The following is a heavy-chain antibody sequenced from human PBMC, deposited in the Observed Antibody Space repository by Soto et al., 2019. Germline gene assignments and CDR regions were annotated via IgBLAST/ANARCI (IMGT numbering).Heavy chain of an antibody. CDR1: GYTFTSYG. CDR3: ARGDYDFWSGLTLTFDY. D-gene: IGHD3-3*01. J-gene: IGHJ4*02. CDR2: ISAYNGNT. V-gene: IGHV1-18*01. Sequence: ASVKVSCKASGYTFTSYGISWVRQAPGQGFEWMGWISAYNGNTNYAQKLQGRVTMTTDTSTSTAYMELRSLRSDDTAVYYCARGDYDFWSGLTLTFDYWGQGTLVTVSS.